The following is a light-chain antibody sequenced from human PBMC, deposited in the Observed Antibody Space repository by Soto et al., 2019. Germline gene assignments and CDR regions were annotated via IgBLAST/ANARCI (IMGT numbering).Light chain of an antibody. V-gene: IGKV3-20*01. Sequence: ETVLTQSPATLSSFPGDRVTLSCRASQAVSTRLAWYQHKPGQAPRLLIYLTSNRAAGIPARFSGSGSGTDFTLSISSLQPEDYAVYYCQQYGSSPITFGQGTRLEI. CDR2: LTS. CDR1: QAVSTR. CDR3: QQYGSSPIT. J-gene: IGKJ5*01.